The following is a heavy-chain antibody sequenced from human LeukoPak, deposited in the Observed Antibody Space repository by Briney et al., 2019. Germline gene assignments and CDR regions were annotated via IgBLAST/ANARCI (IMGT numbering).Heavy chain of an antibody. V-gene: IGHV1-46*01. CDR1: GYTFTSYY. D-gene: IGHD3-16*01. Sequence: ASVKVSCKASGYTFTSYYMHWVRQAPGQGLEWMGIINPSGGSTTYAQKFQGRVTMTRDMSTNTIYMELSSLRSEDTAVYYCTRSGHAGGRDYWGQGTLVTVSS. CDR2: INPSGGST. J-gene: IGHJ4*02. CDR3: TRSGHAGGRDY.